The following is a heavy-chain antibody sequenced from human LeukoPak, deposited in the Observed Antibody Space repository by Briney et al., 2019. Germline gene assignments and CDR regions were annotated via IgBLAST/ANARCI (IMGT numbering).Heavy chain of an antibody. Sequence: SETLSLTCTVSGGSISSSSYYWGWIRQPPGKGLEWIGSIYYSGSTYYNPSLKSRVTISVDTSKNQFSLKLSSVTAADTAVYYCARDGRLWKFDPWGQGTLVTVPS. CDR1: GGSISSSSYY. CDR3: ARDGRLWKFDP. J-gene: IGHJ5*02. D-gene: IGHD4/OR15-4a*01. V-gene: IGHV4-39*02. CDR2: IYYSGST.